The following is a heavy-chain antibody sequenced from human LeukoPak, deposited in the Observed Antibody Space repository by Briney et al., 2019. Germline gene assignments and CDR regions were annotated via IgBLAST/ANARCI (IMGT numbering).Heavy chain of an antibody. CDR3: ARGKREILDY. CDR2: INHSGST. D-gene: IGHD1-26*01. Sequence: GSLRLSCAGSGFTFSDYYMSWIRHAPGKGLEWIGEINHSGSTNYNPSLKSRVTISVDTSKNQFSLKLSSVTAADTAVYYCARGKREILDYWGQGTLVTVSS. J-gene: IGHJ4*02. CDR1: GFTFSDYY. V-gene: IGHV4-34*01.